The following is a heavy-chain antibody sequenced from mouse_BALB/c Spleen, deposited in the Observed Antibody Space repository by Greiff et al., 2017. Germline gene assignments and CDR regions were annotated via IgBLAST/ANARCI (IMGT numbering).Heavy chain of an antibody. CDR2: ISSGSSTI. Sequence: EVQVVESGGGLVQPGGSRKLSCAASGFTFSSFGMHWVRQAPEKGLEWVAYISSGSSTIYYADTVKGRFTISRDNPKNNLYLQMSSLRSEDTSLYYCARYYYGSSYYFDYSGQGTTLTVSS. D-gene: IGHD1-1*01. CDR1: GFTFSSFG. J-gene: IGHJ2*01. CDR3: ARYYYGSSYYFDY. V-gene: IGHV5-17*02.